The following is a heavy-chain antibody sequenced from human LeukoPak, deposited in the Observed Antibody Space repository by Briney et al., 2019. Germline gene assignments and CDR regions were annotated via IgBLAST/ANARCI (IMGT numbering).Heavy chain of an antibody. J-gene: IGHJ4*02. Sequence: PGGSLRLSCAASGFTFSSYSMNWVRQAPGKGLEWVSYISSSSSYIYYADSVKGRFTISRDNAKNSLYLQMNSLRAEDTAVYYCARGPLYSGYDYYYYFDYWGQGTLVTVSS. CDR2: ISSSSSYI. D-gene: IGHD5-12*01. CDR1: GFTFSSYS. V-gene: IGHV3-21*05. CDR3: ARGPLYSGYDYYYYFDY.